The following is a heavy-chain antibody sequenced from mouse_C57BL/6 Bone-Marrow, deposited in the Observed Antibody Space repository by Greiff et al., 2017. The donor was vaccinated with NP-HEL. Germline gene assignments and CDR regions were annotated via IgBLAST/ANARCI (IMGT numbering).Heavy chain of an antibody. V-gene: IGHV3-6*01. Sequence: EVQLQQSGPGLVKPSQSLSLTCSVTGYSITSGYYWNWIRQFPGNKLEWMGYISYDGSNNYNPSLKNRISITRDTSKNQFFLKLNSVTTENTATYYCARRYSGSSDYWGQGTTLTVSS. CDR2: ISYDGSN. J-gene: IGHJ2*01. D-gene: IGHD1-1*01. CDR3: ARRYSGSSDY. CDR1: GYSITSGYY.